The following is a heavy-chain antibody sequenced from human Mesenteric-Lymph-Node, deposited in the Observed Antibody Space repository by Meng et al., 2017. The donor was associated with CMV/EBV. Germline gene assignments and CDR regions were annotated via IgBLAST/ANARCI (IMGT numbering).Heavy chain of an antibody. CDR3: AKDRSRAVGYGMDV. V-gene: IGHV3-30*02. CDR1: GFSFSLYG. CDR2: IRFDGTTQ. Sequence: GESLKISCAASGFSFSLYGMHWVHQAPGKGLEWVAYIRFDGTTQYYADSVKGRLTISRDNSKKTVYVEMNSLSAEDTAIYYCAKDRSRAVGYGMDVWGQGTTVTVSS. J-gene: IGHJ6*02. D-gene: IGHD6-19*01.